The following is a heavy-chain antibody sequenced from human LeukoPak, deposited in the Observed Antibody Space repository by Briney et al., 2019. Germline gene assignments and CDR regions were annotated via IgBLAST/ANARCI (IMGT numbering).Heavy chain of an antibody. CDR2: ISYDGSNK. J-gene: IGHJ4*02. CDR3: ASSPFFGDSSGYYY. Sequence: GGSLRLSCAASGFTFSSYGMHWVRQAPGKGLEWVAVISYDGSNKYYADSVKGRFTISRDNSKNTLYLQMNSLRAEDTAVYYCASSPFFGDSSGYYYWGQGTLVTVSS. D-gene: IGHD3-22*01. CDR1: GFTFSSYG. V-gene: IGHV3-30*03.